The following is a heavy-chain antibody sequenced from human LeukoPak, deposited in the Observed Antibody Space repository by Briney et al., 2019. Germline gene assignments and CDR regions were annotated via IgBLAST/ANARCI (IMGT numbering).Heavy chain of an antibody. D-gene: IGHD6-19*01. V-gene: IGHV3-33*01. CDR3: AGAYSAGWFSY. J-gene: IGHJ4*02. CDR1: GFTFSSYG. Sequence: LTGGSLRLSCAASGFTFSSYGMHWVRQAPGKGLEWVAVIWYDGSQKHYADSVNGRFTISRDDSKNTLFLQMSGLRDDDTAMYYCAGAYSAGWFSYWGQGTPVIVSS. CDR2: IWYDGSQK.